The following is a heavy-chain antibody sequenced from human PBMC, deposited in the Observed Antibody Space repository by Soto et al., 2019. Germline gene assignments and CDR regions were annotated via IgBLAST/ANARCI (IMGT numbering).Heavy chain of an antibody. CDR2: MLYTGST. J-gene: IGHJ4*02. Sequence: QLQLQESGPGLVKPSETLSLTCTVSGGSISSTDYYWGWIRRPPGKGVQWIGSMLYTGSTDYNPSREGRVTMSVDTSKNQFSLKVNSVTAADTAVYYCARHDNTGRYQVFDYWGQGILVTVSS. CDR3: ARHDNTGRYQVFDY. V-gene: IGHV4-39*01. D-gene: IGHD1-26*01. CDR1: GGSISSTDYY.